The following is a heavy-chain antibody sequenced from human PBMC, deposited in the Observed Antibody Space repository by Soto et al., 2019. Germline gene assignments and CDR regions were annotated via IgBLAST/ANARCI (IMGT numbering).Heavy chain of an antibody. CDR3: ARGRSGYGTDY. CDR2: IYYSGST. J-gene: IGHJ4*02. Sequence: QVQLQESSQGLVKPSQTLSLTCTVSGGSISSGGYYWSWIRQHPGKGLEWIGYIYYSGSTYYNPSLKSRVTISVDTSKNQFSLKLSSVTAADTAVYYCARGRSGYGTDYWGQGTLVTVSS. CDR1: GGSISSGGYY. V-gene: IGHV4-31*03. D-gene: IGHD6-13*01.